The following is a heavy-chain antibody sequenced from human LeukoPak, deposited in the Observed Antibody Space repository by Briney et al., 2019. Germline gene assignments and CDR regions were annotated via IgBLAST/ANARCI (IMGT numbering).Heavy chain of an antibody. V-gene: IGHV3-64*05. CDR2: ISSNGDST. CDR3: VKSASSFGANWFDP. D-gene: IGHD3-3*01. J-gene: IGHJ5*02. CDR1: GFTFSNYA. Sequence: GGSLRLSCSASGFTFSNYAMHWVRQAPGKGLEYVSAISSNGDSTYYADSVKGRFIISRDNSKNSLSVQMSSLRPEDTAVYYCVKSASSFGANWFDPWGQGTLVTVSS.